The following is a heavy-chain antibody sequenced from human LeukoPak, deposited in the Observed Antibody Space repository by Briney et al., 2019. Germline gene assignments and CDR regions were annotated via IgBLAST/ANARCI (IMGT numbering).Heavy chain of an antibody. CDR2: ISDSGGST. CDR1: GFTFSSCA. V-gene: IGHV3-23*01. Sequence: GGSLRLSCAASGFTFSSCAMSWVRQAPGKGLEWVSAISDSGGSTYYADSVKGRFTISRDNSKNTLWLQMSNLRADDTAVYYCAKQDPYTSGWYPWGQGTLVTVSS. J-gene: IGHJ5*02. D-gene: IGHD6-19*01. CDR3: AKQDPYTSGWYP.